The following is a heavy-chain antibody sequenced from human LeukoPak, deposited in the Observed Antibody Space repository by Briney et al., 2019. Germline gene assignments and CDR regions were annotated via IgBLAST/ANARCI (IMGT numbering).Heavy chain of an antibody. CDR1: GFTFSRSS. D-gene: IGHD2-15*01. CDR3: ARDSQAYCSGGRCSMFDY. V-gene: IGHV3-21*01. CDR2: ISTSSSYI. J-gene: IGHJ4*02. Sequence: GGSLRLSCTASGFTFSRSSMNWVRQAPGKGLEWVSSISTSSSYIYYADSVKGRFTISRDNAKNSLYLQMNSLRAEDTAVYYCARDSQAYCSGGRCSMFDYWGQGNLVTVSS.